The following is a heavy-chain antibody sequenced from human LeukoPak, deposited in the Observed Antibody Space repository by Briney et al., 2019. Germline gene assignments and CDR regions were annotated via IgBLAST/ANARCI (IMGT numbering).Heavy chain of an antibody. Sequence: PSETLSLTCTVSGGSISSGSYYWSWIRQPAGKGLEWIGRIYTSGSTNYNPSLKSRVTISVDTSKNQFSLKLSSVTAADTAVYYCARAIIAARPVARFDPWGQGTLVTVSS. CDR2: IYTSGST. CDR1: GGSISSGSYY. CDR3: ARAIIAARPVARFDP. V-gene: IGHV4-61*02. J-gene: IGHJ5*02. D-gene: IGHD6-6*01.